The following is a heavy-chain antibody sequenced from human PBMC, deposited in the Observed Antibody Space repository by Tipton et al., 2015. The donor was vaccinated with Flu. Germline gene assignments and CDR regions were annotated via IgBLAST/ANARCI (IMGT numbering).Heavy chain of an antibody. D-gene: IGHD2-21*01. J-gene: IGHJ6*03. CDR3: ARDAPDWNYFYYMDV. CDR1: GFTFSSYG. V-gene: IGHV3-33*01. CDR2: IWYDGTQT. Sequence: SLRLSCVASGFTFSSYGMHWVRQAPGKGLEWVAFIWYDGTQTYYGDSVKGRFTISRDNSKNTLYLQMNSLRDEDLAVYFCARDAPDWNYFYYMDVWGLGTTVTVSS.